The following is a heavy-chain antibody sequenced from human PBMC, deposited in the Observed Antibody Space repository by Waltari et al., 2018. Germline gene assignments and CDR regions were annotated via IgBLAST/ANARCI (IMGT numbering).Heavy chain of an antibody. J-gene: IGHJ4*02. V-gene: IGHV1-18*01. Sequence: QVQLVQSGAEVKKPGSSVKVSCKASGGTFSSYAISWVRQAPGQGLEWMGWISAYNGNTNYAQKLQGRVTMTTDTSTSTAYMELRSLRSDDTAVYYCASRPYCSGGSCYQAAFDYWGQGTLVTVSS. D-gene: IGHD2-15*01. CDR2: ISAYNGNT. CDR1: GGTFSSYA. CDR3: ASRPYCSGGSCYQAAFDY.